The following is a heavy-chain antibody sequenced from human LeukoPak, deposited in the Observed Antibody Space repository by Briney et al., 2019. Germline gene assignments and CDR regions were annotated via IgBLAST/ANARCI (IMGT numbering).Heavy chain of an antibody. J-gene: IGHJ4*02. CDR2: ISGSGGST. D-gene: IGHD6-19*01. CDR1: GFTFSSYG. CDR3: AKASSSGWHHFDY. V-gene: IGHV3-23*01. Sequence: GGSLRLSCAASGFTFSSYGMSWVRQAPGKGLEWVSAISGSGGSTYYADSVKGRFTISRDNSKNTLYLQMNSLRAEDTAVYYCAKASSSGWHHFDYWGQGTLVTVSS.